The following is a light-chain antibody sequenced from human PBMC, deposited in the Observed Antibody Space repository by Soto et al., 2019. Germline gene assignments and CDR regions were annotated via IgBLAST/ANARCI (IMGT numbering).Light chain of an antibody. J-gene: IGKJ2*01. CDR1: QSVLYSSNNKNY. V-gene: IGKV4-1*01. CDR2: WAS. Sequence: DIVMTQSPDSLAVSLGERATINCKSSQSVLYSSNNKNYLAWYQQKPGQPPNLLIYWASTRESGVPDRFSGSGSGTDFTLTISILQAEDVAVYYCQQYYSTPYTFGQGTKLEIK. CDR3: QQYYSTPYT.